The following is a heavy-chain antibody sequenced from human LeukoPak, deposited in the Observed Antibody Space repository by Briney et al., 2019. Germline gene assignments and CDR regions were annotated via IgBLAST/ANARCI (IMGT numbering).Heavy chain of an antibody. CDR3: ARVYYNLLTGFDY. V-gene: IGHV3-33*01. D-gene: IGHD3-9*01. J-gene: IGHJ4*02. CDR1: GFTFSNYV. CDR2: ISFDGSNQ. Sequence: GGSLRLSCAATGFTFSNYVMYWVRQAPGKGLEWAALISFDGSNQYYADPVKGRFTISRDNSKNALYLQMNSLRAEDTAIYFCARVYYNLLTGFDYWGQGTLVTISS.